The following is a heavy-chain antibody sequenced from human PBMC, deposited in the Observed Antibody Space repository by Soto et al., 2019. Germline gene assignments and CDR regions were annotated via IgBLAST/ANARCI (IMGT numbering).Heavy chain of an antibody. CDR1: GGSVSSGSYY. CDR2: IYYSGST. Sequence: PSETLSLTCTVSGGSVSSGSYYWSWIRQPPGKGLEWIGYIYYSGSTNYNPSLKSRVTISVDTSKNQFSLKLSSVTAADTAVYYCARAVWGYYYDSSGYLFDYWGQGTLVTVSS. D-gene: IGHD3-22*01. CDR3: ARAVWGYYYDSSGYLFDY. J-gene: IGHJ4*02. V-gene: IGHV4-61*01.